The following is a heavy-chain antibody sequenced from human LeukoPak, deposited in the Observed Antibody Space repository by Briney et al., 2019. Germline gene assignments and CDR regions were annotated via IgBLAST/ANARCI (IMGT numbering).Heavy chain of an antibody. V-gene: IGHV4-34*01. Sequence: SETLSLTCAVYGGSFSGYYWSWIRQPPGKGLEWIGEINHSGSTNYNPSLKSRVTISVVTSKNQFSLKLSSVTAADTAVYYCARGGRDIVVVVAASPYYYYYMDVWGKGTTVTVSS. CDR1: GGSFSGYY. CDR2: INHSGST. J-gene: IGHJ6*03. D-gene: IGHD2-15*01. CDR3: ARGGRDIVVVVAASPYYYYYMDV.